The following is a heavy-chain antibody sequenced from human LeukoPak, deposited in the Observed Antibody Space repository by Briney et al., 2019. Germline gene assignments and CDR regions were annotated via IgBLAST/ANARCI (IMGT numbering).Heavy chain of an antibody. D-gene: IGHD2-8*02. CDR2: ISGSGGRT. V-gene: IGHV3-23*01. Sequence: GGTLRLSCAASGFTFSSYGLNWVRQAPGKGLEWVSGISGSGGRTYYADSVKGRFTISRDNSKNTLYLQMNSLRAEDTAVYYCAKFLEGYWPYAFDIWGQGTMVTVSS. J-gene: IGHJ3*02. CDR1: GFTFSSYG. CDR3: AKFLEGYWPYAFDI.